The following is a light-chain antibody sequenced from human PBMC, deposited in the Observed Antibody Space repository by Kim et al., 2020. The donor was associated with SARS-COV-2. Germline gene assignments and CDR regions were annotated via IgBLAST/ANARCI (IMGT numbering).Light chain of an antibody. V-gene: IGKV3-20*01. CDR3: QQYGSSPLT. CDR2: ATS. CDR1: QRVSSDS. J-gene: IGKJ4*01. Sequence: SPRQTATLACRASQRVSSDSLAWYRQKAGEPPRLLIYATSSRATGIPDRFSGSGSGTGFTLTISRLVPEDFAIYYCQQYGSSPLTFGGGTKVDIK.